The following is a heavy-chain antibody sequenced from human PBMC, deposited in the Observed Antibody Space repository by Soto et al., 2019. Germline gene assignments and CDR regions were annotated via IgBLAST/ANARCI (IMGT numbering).Heavy chain of an antibody. J-gene: IGHJ4*02. CDR1: GFIFSNYG. D-gene: IGHD6-13*01. Sequence: EVQLLESGGGLVQPGGSLRLSCAASGFIFSNYGMNWVRLAPGEGLEWVSTITTTGGSTFYADSVRGRFTISRDNSKNTLDLQRNSLRVDDTAIYYGVRSWAYWGRGVVVTVSS. V-gene: IGHV3-23*01. CDR2: ITTTGGST. CDR3: VRSWAY.